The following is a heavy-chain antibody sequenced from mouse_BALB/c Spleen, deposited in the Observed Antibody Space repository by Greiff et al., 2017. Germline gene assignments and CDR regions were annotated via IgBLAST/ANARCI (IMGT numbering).Heavy chain of an antibody. Sequence: EVKLMESGGGLVQPGGSRKLSCAASGFTFSSFGMHWVRQAPEKGLEWVAYISSGSSTIYYADTVKGRFTISRDNPKNTLFLQMTSLRSEDTAMYYCARSRDYGNFFAYWGQGTLVTVSA. J-gene: IGHJ3*01. CDR1: GFTFSSFG. CDR3: ARSRDYGNFFAY. D-gene: IGHD2-1*01. V-gene: IGHV5-17*02. CDR2: ISSGSSTI.